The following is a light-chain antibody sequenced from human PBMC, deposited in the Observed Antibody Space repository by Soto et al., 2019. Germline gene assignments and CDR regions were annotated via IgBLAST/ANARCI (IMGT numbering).Light chain of an antibody. CDR1: QSVSNNY. CDR2: GAS. CDR3: QQYGSSGT. V-gene: IGKV3-20*01. Sequence: DIVLTQSPPTPSLPPGERTTLSPLASQSVSNNYLAWYQQKPGQAPRLLIYGASNRATGIPDRFSGSGSGTDFTLTISRLEPEDFAVYYCQQYGSSGTFGQGTKVDIK. J-gene: IGKJ1*01.